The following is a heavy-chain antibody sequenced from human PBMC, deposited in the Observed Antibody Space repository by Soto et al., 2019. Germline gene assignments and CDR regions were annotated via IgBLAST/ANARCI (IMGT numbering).Heavy chain of an antibody. J-gene: IGHJ2*01. CDR2: ISGGGDRT. D-gene: IGHD3-16*01. CDR1: GFTFINHA. CDR3: ARKVLGSTMRPDDWYFDL. Sequence: EVQLLESGGGLVQPGGSLRLSCVGSGFTFINHAMNWVRQAPGKGLEWVAGISGGGDRTFDADSVKGRFTISRDKSKNLVNLQMNSLRADDTAVYYCARKVLGSTMRPDDWYFDLWGRGTLVTVSA. V-gene: IGHV3-23*01.